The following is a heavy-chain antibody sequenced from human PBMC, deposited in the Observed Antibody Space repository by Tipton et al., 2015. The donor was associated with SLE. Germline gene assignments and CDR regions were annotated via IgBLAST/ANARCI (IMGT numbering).Heavy chain of an antibody. CDR2: IYYSGST. D-gene: IGHD2-2*02. Sequence: LRLSCTVSGGSISSSSYYWGWIRQPPGKGLEWIGSIYYSGSTYYNPSLKSRVTISVDTSKNQFSLNLSSVTAADTAVYYCARVGLVAPAAISSGVDYWGQGTPVTVSS. CDR1: GGSISSSSYY. V-gene: IGHV4-39*07. CDR3: ARVGLVAPAAISSGVDY. J-gene: IGHJ4*02.